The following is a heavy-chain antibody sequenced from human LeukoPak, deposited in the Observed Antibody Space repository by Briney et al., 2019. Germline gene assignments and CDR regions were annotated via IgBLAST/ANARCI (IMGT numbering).Heavy chain of an antibody. V-gene: IGHV1-69*01. J-gene: IGHJ2*01. CDR3: ARAFRDPGYFDL. CDR1: GGTFSSYA. D-gene: IGHD3-10*01. CDR2: IIPIFGTA. Sequence: SVKVSCKASGGTFSSYAISWVRQAPGQGLEWVGGIIPIFGTANYAQKFQGRVTITADESTSTAYMELSSLRSEDTAVYYCARAFRDPGYFDLWGRGTLVTVSS.